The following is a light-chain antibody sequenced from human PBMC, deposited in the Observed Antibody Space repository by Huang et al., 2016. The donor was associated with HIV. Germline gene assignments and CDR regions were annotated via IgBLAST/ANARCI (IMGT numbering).Light chain of an antibody. CDR2: AAS. Sequence: DIQLTQSPSSLSASVGDRVTITCRASQSISNYLNWYQQKPWKAPKLLIVAASTLQSGVPSMFSVSGSGTDFTLAISSLQPEDFATYYCQQSFNTPRTFGQGTKLEIK. CDR1: QSISNY. J-gene: IGKJ2*01. V-gene: IGKV1-39*01. CDR3: QQSFNTPRT.